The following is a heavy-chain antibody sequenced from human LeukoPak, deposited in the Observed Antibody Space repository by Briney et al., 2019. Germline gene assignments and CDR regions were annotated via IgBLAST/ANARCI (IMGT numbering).Heavy chain of an antibody. CDR1: GSRFTSYW. CDR3: ARPVGYCSGGSCYDPGAFDI. Sequence: GESLKISCKGSGSRFTSYWIGWVRQMPGKGLEWMGIIYPGDSDTRYSPSFQGQVTISADKSISTAYLQWSSLKASDTAMYYCARPVGYCSGGSCYDPGAFDIWGQGTMVTVSS. D-gene: IGHD2-15*01. CDR2: IYPGDSDT. J-gene: IGHJ3*02. V-gene: IGHV5-51*01.